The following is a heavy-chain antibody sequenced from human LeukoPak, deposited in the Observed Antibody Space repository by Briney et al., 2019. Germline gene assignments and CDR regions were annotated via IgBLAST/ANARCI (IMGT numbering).Heavy chain of an antibody. CDR2: INHSGST. Sequence: PSETLSLTCAVYGGSFSGYYWSWIRQPPGKGLEWIGEINHSGSTNYNPSLKSRVTISVDTSKNQFSLKLSSVTAADTAVYYCARPPDRGYDFWSGYYSEWGQGTLVTVSS. CDR1: GGSFSGYY. D-gene: IGHD3-3*01. CDR3: ARPPDRGYDFWSGYYSE. J-gene: IGHJ4*02. V-gene: IGHV4-34*01.